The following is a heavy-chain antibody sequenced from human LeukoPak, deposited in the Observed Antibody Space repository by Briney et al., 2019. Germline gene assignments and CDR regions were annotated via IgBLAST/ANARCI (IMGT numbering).Heavy chain of an antibody. V-gene: IGHV1-69*13. CDR3: ARAPDSFGLGSFQTLYYYYYMDV. J-gene: IGHJ6*03. CDR1: GGTFSSYA. Sequence: SVKVSCKASGGTFSSYAISWVRQAPGQGLEWMGGIIPIFGTANYAQKFQGRVTITADESTSTAYMELTSLRSEDTAVYYCARAPDSFGLGSFQTLYYYYYMDVWGKGTTVTVSS. D-gene: IGHD3-10*01. CDR2: IIPIFGTA.